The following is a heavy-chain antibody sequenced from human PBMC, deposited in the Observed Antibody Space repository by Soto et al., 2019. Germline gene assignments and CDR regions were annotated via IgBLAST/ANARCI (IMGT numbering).Heavy chain of an antibody. D-gene: IGHD5-18*01. CDR3: ARQAQQLWSSFDY. CDR1: GGSISSSSYY. J-gene: IGHJ4*02. V-gene: IGHV4-39*01. Sequence: SETLSLTCTVSGGSISSSSYYWGWIRQPPGKGLEWIGSIYYSGSTYYNPSLKSRVTISVDTSKNQFSLKLSSVTAADTAVYYCARQAQQLWSSFDYWGQGTLVTVSS. CDR2: IYYSGST.